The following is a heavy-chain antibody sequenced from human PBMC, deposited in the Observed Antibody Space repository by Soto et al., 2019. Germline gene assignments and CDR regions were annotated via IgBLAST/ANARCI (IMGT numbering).Heavy chain of an antibody. D-gene: IGHD2-15*01. Sequence: QVQLVQSGAEVKKPGSSVKVSCKASGGTFSSYTISWVRQAPGQGLEWMVRIIPILVIATYAQKFQGRVTITADKSTSTAYMELSSLSSEDTAVEYCAREGGYCSGGSCQYWYFDLWGRVTLVTVSS. V-gene: IGHV1-69*08. CDR1: GGTFSSYT. J-gene: IGHJ2*01. CDR3: AREGGYCSGGSCQYWYFDL. CDR2: IIPILVIA.